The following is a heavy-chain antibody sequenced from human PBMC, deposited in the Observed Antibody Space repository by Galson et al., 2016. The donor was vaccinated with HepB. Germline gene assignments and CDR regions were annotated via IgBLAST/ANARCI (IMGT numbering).Heavy chain of an antibody. D-gene: IGHD3/OR15-3a*01. J-gene: IGHJ4*02. V-gene: IGHV1-69*13. CDR3: ATTEGLDRRGEYYLDY. Sequence: SVKVSCKASGGTFSSYAISWVRQAPGQGLEWMGGIIPIFGTTNYAQKFQGRVTITADESTSTAYMELSSLRSEDTAVYYCATTEGLDRRGEYYLDYWGQGTLVTVSS. CDR1: GGTFSSYA. CDR2: IIPIFGTT.